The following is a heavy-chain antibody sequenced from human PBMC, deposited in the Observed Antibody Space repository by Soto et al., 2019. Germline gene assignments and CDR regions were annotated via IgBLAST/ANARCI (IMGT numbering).Heavy chain of an antibody. CDR2: TYYRSKWYN. D-gene: IGHD5-12*01. J-gene: IGHJ4*02. CDR3: ARGTPYSGHDVNDY. CDR1: GDRVSSNSAA. V-gene: IGHV6-1*01. Sequence: SQTLSLTCAISGDRVSSNSAAWNWIRTSPSRGLEWLGRTYYRSKWYNDYAVSVKSRITINPDTSKNQFSLQLNSVTPEDTAVYYCARGTPYSGHDVNDYWGQGTLVT.